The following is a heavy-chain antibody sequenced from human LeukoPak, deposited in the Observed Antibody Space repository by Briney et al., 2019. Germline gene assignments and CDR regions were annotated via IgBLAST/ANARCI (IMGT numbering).Heavy chain of an antibody. V-gene: IGHV4-39*01. J-gene: IGHJ5*02. CDR1: GGSIRSSYYY. CDR3: ARLTFGP. CDR2: IYDSGST. Sequence: SETLSLTCTVSGGSIRSSYYYWGWIRQPPGKGLEWIGSIYDSGSTYYNPSLKSRVTISVDASKNQFSLKLSSVTAADTAVYYCARLTFGPWGQGTLVTVSS. D-gene: IGHD3-16*01.